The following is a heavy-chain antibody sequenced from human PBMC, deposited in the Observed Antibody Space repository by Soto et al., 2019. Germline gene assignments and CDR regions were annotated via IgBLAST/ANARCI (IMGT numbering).Heavy chain of an antibody. J-gene: IGHJ3*02. CDR3: ARAGATFAFDI. CDR1: GYTFTSYY. Sequence: QVQLVQSGAEVKKPGASVKVSCKASGYTFTSYYMHWVRQAPGQGLEWMGIINPSGGSTSYAQKFQGRVNMTRDTSTSTVYMELSSLRSEDTAVYYCARAGATFAFDIWGQGTMVTVSS. CDR2: INPSGGST. D-gene: IGHD1-26*01. V-gene: IGHV1-46*01.